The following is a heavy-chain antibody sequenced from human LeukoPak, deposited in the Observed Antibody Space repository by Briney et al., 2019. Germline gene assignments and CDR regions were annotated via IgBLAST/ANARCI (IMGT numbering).Heavy chain of an antibody. CDR2: ISGSGGST. CDR1: GFTFSSYA. CDR3: AKGRYDFWSVLAYFDY. D-gene: IGHD3-3*01. V-gene: IGHV3-23*01. J-gene: IGHJ4*02. Sequence: GGSLRLSCAASGFTFSSYAMSWVRQAPGKGLEWVSAISGSGGSTYYADSVKGRFTISRDNSKNTLYLQMNSLRAEDTAVYYCAKGRYDFWSVLAYFDYWGQGTLVTVSS.